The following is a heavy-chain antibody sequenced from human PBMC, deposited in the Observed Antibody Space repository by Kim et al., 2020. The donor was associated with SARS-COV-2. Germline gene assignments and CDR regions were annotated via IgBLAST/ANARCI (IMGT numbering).Heavy chain of an antibody. J-gene: IGHJ6*02. D-gene: IGHD6-19*01. V-gene: IGHV4-59*01. Sequence: PSLKKRVTISVDTSKNQFSLKLSSVTAADTAVYYCARNLAGTYYYYGMDVWGQGTTVTVSS. CDR3: ARNLAGTYYYYGMDV.